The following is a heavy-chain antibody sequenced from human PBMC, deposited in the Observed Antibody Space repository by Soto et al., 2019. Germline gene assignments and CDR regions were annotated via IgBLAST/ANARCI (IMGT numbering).Heavy chain of an antibody. CDR3: ARDLAAATFDY. J-gene: IGHJ4*02. CDR2: INPNSGGT. CDR1: GYTLTGYY. V-gene: IGHV1-2*04. D-gene: IGHD6-25*01. Sequence: GASVKVSCKASGYTLTGYYMHSVRQAPGQGLEWMGWINPNSGGTNYAQKFQGWVTMTRDTSISTAYMELSRLRSDDTAVYYCARDLAAATFDYWGQGTLVTVSS.